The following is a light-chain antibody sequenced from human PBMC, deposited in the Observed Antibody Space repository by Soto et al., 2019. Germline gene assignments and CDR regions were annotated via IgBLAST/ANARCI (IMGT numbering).Light chain of an antibody. CDR2: NTS. Sequence: QSVVTQPPSASGTPGQRVTIFCSGSSYNIGDFPVNWYQHLPGAAPKVLIYNTSQRPSGVPDRFSGSKSGTSASLAISGLRSEDEADYYCAAWDDSLSAVVFGGGTKLTVL. V-gene: IGLV1-44*01. J-gene: IGLJ2*01. CDR1: SYNIGDFP. CDR3: AAWDDSLSAVV.